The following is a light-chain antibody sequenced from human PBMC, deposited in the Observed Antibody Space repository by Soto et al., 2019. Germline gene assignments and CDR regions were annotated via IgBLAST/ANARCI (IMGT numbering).Light chain of an antibody. CDR2: AAS. Sequence: DIVLTHSPDSLAVALGERATLSCRASQSGRSSLAWYQQTPGQAPRLLVFAASTTATGIPARFSGSGSGTEFTLTISSLPSEDSAVFYCQQYNNSPPTFGQGTRVEIK. CDR1: QSGRSS. J-gene: IGKJ5*01. V-gene: IGKV3-15*01. CDR3: QQYNNSPPT.